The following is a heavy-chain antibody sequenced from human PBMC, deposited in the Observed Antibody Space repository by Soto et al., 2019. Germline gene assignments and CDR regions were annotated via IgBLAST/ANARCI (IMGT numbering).Heavy chain of an antibody. V-gene: IGHV1-24*01. CDR1: GYSFSEMS. D-gene: IGHD3-10*01. Sequence: SVKVSCKVSGYSFSEMSMHWVRQTPEKGLEWMGSFDGEDGQTMYAQKFQGRVTMTEDTSADTAYMELSSLRSDDTAVYYCGITGATGNLEYWGQGSGVTFSS. CDR2: FDGEDGQT. J-gene: IGHJ4*02. CDR3: GITGATGNLEY.